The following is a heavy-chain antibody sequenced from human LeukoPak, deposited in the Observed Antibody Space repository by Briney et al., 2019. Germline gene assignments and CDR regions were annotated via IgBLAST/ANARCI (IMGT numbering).Heavy chain of an antibody. J-gene: IGHJ4*02. CDR3: AGAPNPTFFDY. CDR2: ISYSGTT. V-gene: IGHV4-61*01. Sequence: SETLSLTCTVSGGSVSSDSYYWSWIRQPPGKGLEWIGHISYSGTTNYNPSLRSRVIISIDISQNQFSLRLSSVTAADTAVYYCAGAPNPTFFDYWSQGPLATVSS. CDR1: GGSVSSDSYY.